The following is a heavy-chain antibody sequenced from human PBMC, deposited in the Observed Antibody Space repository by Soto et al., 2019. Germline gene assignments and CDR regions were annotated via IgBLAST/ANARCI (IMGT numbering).Heavy chain of an antibody. Sequence: ASVKVSCKASGGTFSSYAISWVRQAPGQGLEWMGGIIPIFGTANYAQKFQGRVTITADESTSTAYMELSSLRSEDTAVYYCARFRRDGYNSQFDYWGQGTLVTVSS. CDR2: IIPIFGTA. CDR3: ARFRRDGYNSQFDY. D-gene: IGHD5-12*01. J-gene: IGHJ4*02. V-gene: IGHV1-69*13. CDR1: GGTFSSYA.